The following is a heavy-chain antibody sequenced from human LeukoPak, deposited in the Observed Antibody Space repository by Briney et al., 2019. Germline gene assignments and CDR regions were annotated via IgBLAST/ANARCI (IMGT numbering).Heavy chain of an antibody. CDR1: GGTFSSYA. CDR2: IIPILGIA. CDR3: ARGIAAAGDFDY. Sequence: SVTVSCTASGGTFSSYAISWVRQAPGQGLEWMGRIIPILGIANYAQKFQGRVTITADKSTSTAYMELSSLRSEDTAVYYCARGIAAAGDFDYWGQGTLVTVSS. D-gene: IGHD6-13*01. J-gene: IGHJ4*02. V-gene: IGHV1-69*04.